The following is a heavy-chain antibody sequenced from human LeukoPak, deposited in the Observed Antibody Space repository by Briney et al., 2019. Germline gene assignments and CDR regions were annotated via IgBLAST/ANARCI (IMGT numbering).Heavy chain of an antibody. D-gene: IGHD2-21*02. CDR2: VYYSGST. CDR1: GDSLSSCLYY. J-gene: IGHJ4*02. V-gene: IGHV4-39*01. CDR3: ARLCQVTMCVKFEY. Sequence: SETLSLTCTVSGDSLSSCLYYWGWIRQPPGKGLTWIGSVYYSGSTLFSASFENRVAMPVDRSKNQFSLKLSSVTAADTATYYCARLCQVTMCVKFEYWGQGILVTVAS.